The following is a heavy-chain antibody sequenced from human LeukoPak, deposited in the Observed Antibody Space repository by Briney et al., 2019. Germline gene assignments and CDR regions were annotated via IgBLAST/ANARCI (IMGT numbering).Heavy chain of an antibody. CDR1: GFIFSNYG. D-gene: IGHD1-26*01. J-gene: IGHJ4*02. Sequence: GGSLRLSCAASGFIFSNYGVHWVRQAPGKGLEWVAFIRYDGSDKYYADSVKGRFTISRDNSKNTLYLQMYSLRAEDTAVYYCAKDSWEVGATGEIDYWGQGTLVNVSS. CDR3: AKDSWEVGATGEIDY. CDR2: IRYDGSDK. V-gene: IGHV3-30*02.